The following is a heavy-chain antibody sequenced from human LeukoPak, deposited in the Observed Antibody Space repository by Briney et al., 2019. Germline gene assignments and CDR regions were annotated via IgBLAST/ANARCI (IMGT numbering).Heavy chain of an antibody. Sequence: PGGSLRLSCAASGFTFSDYYMSWIRQAPGKGLEWVSYISSSGSTIYYADSVKGRFTISRDNAKNSLYLQTNSLRAEDTAVYYCARDVTTAAGTGGHNWFDPWGQGTLVTVSS. CDR2: ISSSGSTI. CDR1: GFTFSDYY. D-gene: IGHD6-13*01. J-gene: IGHJ5*02. CDR3: ARDVTTAAGTGGHNWFDP. V-gene: IGHV3-11*01.